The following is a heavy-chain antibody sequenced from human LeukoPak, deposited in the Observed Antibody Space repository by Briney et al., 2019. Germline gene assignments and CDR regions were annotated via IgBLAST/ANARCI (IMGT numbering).Heavy chain of an antibody. V-gene: IGHV3-30-3*01. CDR3: ARAYYYDSSGQPTYYYYYYGMDV. CDR2: ISYDGSNK. CDR1: GFTFSSYA. Sequence: PGGYLRLSCAASGFTFSSYAMHWVRQAPGKGLEWVAVISYDGSNKYYADSVKGRFTISRDNSKNTLYLQMNSLRAEDTAVYYCARAYYYDSSGQPTYYYYYYGMDVWGQGTTATVSS. D-gene: IGHD3-22*01. J-gene: IGHJ6*02.